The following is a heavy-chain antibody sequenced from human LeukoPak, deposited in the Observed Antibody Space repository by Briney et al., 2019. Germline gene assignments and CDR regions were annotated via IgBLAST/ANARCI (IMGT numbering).Heavy chain of an antibody. CDR1: GFTFSSYS. V-gene: IGHV3-48*04. CDR3: ARGPAIGWLDRWYFDL. CDR2: ISSSSSTI. Sequence: PGGSLRLSCAASGFTFSSYSMNWVRQAPGKGLEWVSYISSSSSTIYYADSVKGRFTISRDNAKNSLYLQMNSLRAEDTAVYYCARGPAIGWLDRWYFDLWGRGTLVTVSS. J-gene: IGHJ2*01. D-gene: IGHD6-19*01.